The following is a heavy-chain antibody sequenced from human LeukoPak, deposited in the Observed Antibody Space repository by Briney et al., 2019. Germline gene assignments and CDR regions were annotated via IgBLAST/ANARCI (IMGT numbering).Heavy chain of an antibody. CDR3: ARDLSGYSYLDY. CDR2: IYYSGST. Sequence: SQTLSLTCTVSGGSISSGDHYCSWIRQPPGTGLEWIGYIYYSGSTYYNPSLKSRVTISVDTSQNQFSLKLDSVTAADTAVYYCARDLSGYSYLDYWGQGTLVTVSS. J-gene: IGHJ4*02. CDR1: GGSISSGDHY. V-gene: IGHV4-30-4*01. D-gene: IGHD5-18*01.